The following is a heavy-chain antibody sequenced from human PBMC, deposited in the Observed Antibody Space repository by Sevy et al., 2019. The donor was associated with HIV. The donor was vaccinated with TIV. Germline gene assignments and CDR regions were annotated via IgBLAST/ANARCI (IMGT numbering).Heavy chain of an antibody. CDR3: AKDTDAYCGGDCYGTYFDY. CDR2: LRYDGSNK. J-gene: IGHJ4*02. CDR1: GFTFSSYG. V-gene: IGHV3-30*02. D-gene: IGHD2-21*01. Sequence: GGSLRLSCAASGFTFSSYGMHWVRQAPGKGLEWVAFLRYDGSNKYYADSVKGRFTISRDNSKNTLYLQMNSLRAEDTAVYYCAKDTDAYCGGDCYGTYFDYWGQGTLVTVSS.